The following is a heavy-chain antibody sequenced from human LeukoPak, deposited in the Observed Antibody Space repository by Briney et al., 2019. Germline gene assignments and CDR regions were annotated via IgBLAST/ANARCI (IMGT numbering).Heavy chain of an antibody. J-gene: IGHJ4*02. CDR1: GFAFNNYD. CDR3: AKLRITMVRGVGQYYFDY. CDR2: IGMAGDT. D-gene: IGHD3-10*01. V-gene: IGHV3-13*01. Sequence: GGSLRLSCAASGFAFNNYDMHWVRQVKGKGLEWVSAIGMAGDTYYPGSVKGRFTISRENAKKSLYLQMNSLRVGDTAVYYCAKLRITMVRGVGQYYFDYWGQGTLVTVSS.